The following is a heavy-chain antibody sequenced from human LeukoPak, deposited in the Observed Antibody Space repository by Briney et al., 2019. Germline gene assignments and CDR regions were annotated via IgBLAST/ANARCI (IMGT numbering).Heavy chain of an antibody. CDR1: GYTFTSYD. J-gene: IGHJ4*02. D-gene: IGHD3-22*01. CDR2: MNPNSGNT. V-gene: IGHV1-8*01. CDR3: ARVHYDSSGYYSGIDY. Sequence: ASVKVSCKASGYTFTSYDINWVRQATGQGLEWMGWMNPNSGNTGYAQKFQGRVTMTRNTSISTAYMELSSLRSEDTAVYYCARVHYDSSGYYSGIDYWGQGTLVTVSA.